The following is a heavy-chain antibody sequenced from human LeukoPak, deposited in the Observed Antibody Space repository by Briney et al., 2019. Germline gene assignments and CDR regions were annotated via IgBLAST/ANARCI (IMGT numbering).Heavy chain of an antibody. CDR2: IIPIFGIA. J-gene: IGHJ6*02. Sequence: SVKVSCKASGGTFSSYAISWVRQAPGQGLEWMGRIIPIFGIANYAQKFQGRVTITADKSTSTAYMELSSLRSEDTAVYYCARLLGYCSSTSCYGNSYYYYGMDVWGQGTTVTVSS. CDR3: ARLLGYCSSTSCYGNSYYYYGMDV. V-gene: IGHV1-69*04. CDR1: GGTFSSYA. D-gene: IGHD2-2*01.